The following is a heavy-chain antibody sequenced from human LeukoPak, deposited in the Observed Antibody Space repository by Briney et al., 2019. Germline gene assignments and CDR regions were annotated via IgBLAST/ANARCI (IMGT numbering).Heavy chain of an antibody. CDR2: IYYSGST. CDR3: ARVPCSSTSCYNYYYYGMDV. V-gene: IGHV4-61*05. Sequence: SETLSLTCTVSGGSISNTRYNWAWIRQPPGKGLEWIGYIYYSGSTNYNPSLKSRVTISVDTSKNQFSLRLSSVTAADTAVYYCARVPCSSTSCYNYYYYGMDVWGQGTTVTVSS. CDR1: GGSISNTRYN. D-gene: IGHD2-2*02. J-gene: IGHJ6*02.